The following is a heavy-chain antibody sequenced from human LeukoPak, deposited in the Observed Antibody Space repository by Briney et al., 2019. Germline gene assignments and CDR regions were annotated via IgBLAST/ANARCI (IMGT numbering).Heavy chain of an antibody. D-gene: IGHD3-3*01. Sequence: ASVKVSCKVSGYTPPELSMHWGRQAPGKGLEWVGGFYPEDGETIYAQKFQGRVTMTEDTSTDTAYMELSSLRSEDTAVYYCATVFGNGEYYDFWSGYLYWGQGTLVTVSS. CDR3: ATVFGNGEYYDFWSGYLY. CDR2: FYPEDGET. J-gene: IGHJ4*02. CDR1: GYTPPELS. V-gene: IGHV1-24*01.